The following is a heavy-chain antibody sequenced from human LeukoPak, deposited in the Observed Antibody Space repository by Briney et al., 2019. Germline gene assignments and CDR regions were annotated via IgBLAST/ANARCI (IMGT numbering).Heavy chain of an antibody. CDR2: ISYDGSNK. Sequence: PGGSLRLSCAASGFTFSSYTMHRVRQAPGKGLEWVAVISYDGSNKYYADSVKGRFTISRDNSKNTLYLQMNSLRAEDTAVYYCARPLTGYYYDSSGYSPFDYWGQGTLVTVSS. CDR3: ARPLTGYYYDSSGYSPFDY. D-gene: IGHD3-22*01. J-gene: IGHJ4*02. V-gene: IGHV3-30-3*01. CDR1: GFTFSSYT.